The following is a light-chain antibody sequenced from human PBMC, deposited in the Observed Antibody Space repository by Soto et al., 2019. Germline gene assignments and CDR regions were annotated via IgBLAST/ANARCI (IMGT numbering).Light chain of an antibody. V-gene: IGKV4-1*01. Sequence: DIVMTQSPASLALSLGYRSTMKCKCRGSVLYKSNNKNHLAWYQQKPGQPPQLIIYWASTRESGVPERFSGSGSGTDFTLTISSLEAEDVAFYWCQQYFDVPFTFGGGTKV. CDR1: GSVLYKSNNKNH. CDR2: WAS. CDR3: QQYFDVPFT. J-gene: IGKJ4*01.